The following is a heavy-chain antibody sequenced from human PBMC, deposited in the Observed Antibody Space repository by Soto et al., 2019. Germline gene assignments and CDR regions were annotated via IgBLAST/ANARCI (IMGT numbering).Heavy chain of an antibody. CDR3: ARDDAFQNENGFDI. CDR2: IVNGGSEK. J-gene: IGHJ3*02. D-gene: IGHD1-1*01. CDR1: GFTFSKYG. Sequence: QVQLVESGGGVVQPGRSLRLSCAASGFTFSKYGFHWVRQAPGKGLEWVAVIVNGGSEKYHADSVEGRFTISRDNSKDTLFLQMNSLRAEDTAVYYCARDDAFQNENGFDIWGQGTMVTVSS. V-gene: IGHV3-33*01.